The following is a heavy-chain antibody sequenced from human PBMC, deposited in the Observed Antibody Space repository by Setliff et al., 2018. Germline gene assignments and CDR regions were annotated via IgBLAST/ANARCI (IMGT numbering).Heavy chain of an antibody. Sequence: ASVKVSCKASGYTFSDYGITWVRQAPGQGLEWMGWISAYTGNAYYAHKLQDRVTMTTDTSTSTAYMEVKSLTSDDTAVYYCARLVRFCIRTSCQRLSGGEFWGQGTLVTVSS. J-gene: IGHJ4*02. D-gene: IGHD2-2*01. CDR3: ARLVRFCIRTSCQRLSGGEF. CDR2: ISAYTGNA. CDR1: GYTFSDYG. V-gene: IGHV1-18*01.